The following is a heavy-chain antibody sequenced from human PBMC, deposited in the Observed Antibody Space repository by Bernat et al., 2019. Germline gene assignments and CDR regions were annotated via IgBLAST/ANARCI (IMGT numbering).Heavy chain of an antibody. CDR1: GFTFSSYA. V-gene: IGHV3-30-3*01. J-gene: IGHJ4*02. Sequence: QVQLVESGGGVVQPGRSLRLSCAASGFTFSSYAMHWVRQAPGKGLEWVAVISYDGSNKYYADSVKGRFTISRDNSKNTLYLQMNSLRAEDTAVYYCARGGVNGGYSSSWYFNYWGQGTLVTVSS. CDR2: ISYDGSNK. CDR3: ARGGVNGGYSSSWYFNY. D-gene: IGHD6-13*01.